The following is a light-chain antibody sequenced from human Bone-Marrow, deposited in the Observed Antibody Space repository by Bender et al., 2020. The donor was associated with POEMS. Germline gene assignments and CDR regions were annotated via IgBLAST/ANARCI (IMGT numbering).Light chain of an antibody. V-gene: IGLV1-44*01. CDR2: KDH. CDR3: AAWDDTLHAWV. CDR1: SSNIGAHA. Sequence: QSVLTQPPSASGTPGQRVTISCSGGSSNIGAHAVNWYQQKAGQAPVLIIYKDHERPSGIPERFSASRSGTMVTLTISGVQAEDEADYYCAAWDDTLHAWVFGGGTKLTVL. J-gene: IGLJ3*02.